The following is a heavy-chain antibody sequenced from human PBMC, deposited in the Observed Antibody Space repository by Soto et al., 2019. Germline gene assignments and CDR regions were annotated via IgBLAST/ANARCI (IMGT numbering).Heavy chain of an antibody. J-gene: IGHJ4*02. CDR2: ISSRGTSI. Sequence: QVQLVESGGALVKPGGSLRLSCAASGFDFSDYYMTWIRQAPGQGLEWLSSISSRGTSISYADSVKGRFTISRDNIENSLFLHMNSLRAEDTAVYYCARCWGYSSYFDFWGQGTLVTVSS. V-gene: IGHV3-11*01. D-gene: IGHD5-18*01. CDR3: ARCWGYSSYFDF. CDR1: GFDFSDYY.